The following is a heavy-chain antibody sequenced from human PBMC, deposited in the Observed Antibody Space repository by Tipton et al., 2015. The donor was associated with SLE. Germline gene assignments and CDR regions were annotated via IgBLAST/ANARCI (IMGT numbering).Heavy chain of an antibody. CDR1: GASIKNHY. D-gene: IGHD3-22*01. CDR3: ARSDYYPDEDWFDP. Sequence: TLSLTCSVSGASIKNHYWGWIRQPPGKGLELIGYIFYSGYSITTYNPSLKSRVTLSMDTSKNQFSLNVNSVTAADTAVYYCARSDYYPDEDWFDPWGQGTLVTVSS. CDR2: IFYSGYSIT. V-gene: IGHV4-59*08. J-gene: IGHJ5*02.